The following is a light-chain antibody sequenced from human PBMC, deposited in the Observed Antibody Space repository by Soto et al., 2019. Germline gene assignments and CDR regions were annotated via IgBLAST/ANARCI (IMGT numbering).Light chain of an antibody. CDR1: SSDVGGYNY. CDR3: SSYTSSSTLVG. J-gene: IGLJ1*01. Sequence: QSVLTQPASVSGSPGQSITISCTGTSSDVGGYNYVSWYQQHPGKAPKLMIYDVSNRPSGVSNRFSGSKSGNTASLTISGLQAVDDADYYCSSYTSSSTLVGFGTGTKVTVL. CDR2: DVS. V-gene: IGLV2-14*01.